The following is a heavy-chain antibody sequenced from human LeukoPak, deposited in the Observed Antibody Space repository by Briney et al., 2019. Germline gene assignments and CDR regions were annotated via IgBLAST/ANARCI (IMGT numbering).Heavy chain of an antibody. CDR2: INPSGGST. D-gene: IGHD3-10*01. CDR1: GYTFTSYY. CDR3: ARAGRMTMVRGVIIKVPYYYYYMDV. Sequence: ASVKVSCKASGYTFTSYYMHWVRQAPGQGLEWMGIINPSGGSTSYAQKFQGRVTMTRDTSTSTVYMELSSLRSEDTAVYYCARAGRMTMVRGVIIKVPYYYYYMDVWGKGTPVTVSS. J-gene: IGHJ6*03. V-gene: IGHV1-46*01.